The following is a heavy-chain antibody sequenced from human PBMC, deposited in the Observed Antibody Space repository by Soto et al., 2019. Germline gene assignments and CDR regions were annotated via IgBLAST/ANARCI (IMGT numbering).Heavy chain of an antibody. V-gene: IGHV3-72*01. CDR1: GITLSDHY. Sequence: GGTLRLPCAGSGITLSDHYSDWNRQAPGKGLEWVGRSRDKPQGYSTAYAASVKGRFTTSRDESKNSAYLQMNSLKTEDTAVYYCVRATYFSDSSGYTRCLDYWGQGTLVTAPQ. D-gene: IGHD3-22*01. CDR2: SRDKPQGYST. J-gene: IGHJ4*02. CDR3: VRATYFSDSSGYTRCLDY.